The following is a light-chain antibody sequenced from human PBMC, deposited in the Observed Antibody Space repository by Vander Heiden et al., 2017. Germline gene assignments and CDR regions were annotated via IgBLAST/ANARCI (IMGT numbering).Light chain of an antibody. V-gene: IGLV2-23*02. CDR1: SSDVGDYNL. CDR2: EVF. J-gene: IGLJ3*02. Sequence: SPGQSITLSCTGTSSDVGDYNLVSWYQHHPGKAPKLLIYEVFKRPSGVSDRFSGSKSGNTASLTISGLQAEDEANYFCCSYAAGITSVFGGGTKLTVL. CDR3: CSYAAGITSV.